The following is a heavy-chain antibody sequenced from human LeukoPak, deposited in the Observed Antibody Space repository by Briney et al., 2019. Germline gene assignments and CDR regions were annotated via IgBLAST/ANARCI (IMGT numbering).Heavy chain of an antibody. V-gene: IGHV3-30*03. Sequence: QPGGSLRLSCAASGFTFSSYGMHWVRQAPGKGLEWVAVISYDGSNKYYADSVKGRFTISRDNSKNTLYLQMNSLRAEDTAVYYCAREHKDIVVVPAAIRGWFDPWGQGTLVTVSS. CDR2: ISYDGSNK. J-gene: IGHJ5*02. D-gene: IGHD2-2*02. CDR3: AREHKDIVVVPAAIRGWFDP. CDR1: GFTFSSYG.